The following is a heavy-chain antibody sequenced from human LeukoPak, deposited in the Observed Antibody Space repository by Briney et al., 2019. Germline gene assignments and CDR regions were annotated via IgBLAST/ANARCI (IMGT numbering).Heavy chain of an antibody. Sequence: SGPTLVKPTQTLTLTCTFSGFSLSTSGMCVSWIRQPPGKALEWLARIDWDDDKYYSTSLKSRLTITKDTSKNQVVLTMTNMDPVDTATYYCAHRYSSGWPFDYWGQGTLVTVSS. CDR2: IDWDDDK. CDR3: AHRYSSGWPFDY. D-gene: IGHD6-19*01. J-gene: IGHJ4*02. CDR1: GFSLSTSGMC. V-gene: IGHV2-70*12.